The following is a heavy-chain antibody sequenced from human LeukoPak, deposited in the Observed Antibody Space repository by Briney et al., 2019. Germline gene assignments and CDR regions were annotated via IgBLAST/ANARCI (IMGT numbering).Heavy chain of an antibody. V-gene: IGHV3-7*01. CDR3: AKKYRSSWWGYYYYMEV. Sequence: PGGSLRLSCATSGFTFSSYWMSWVRQAPGKGLEWVANIKQNGGEKYYVDSVKGRFTISRDNAKNSLYLQMNSLRAEDTAVYYCAKKYRSSWWGYYYYMEVRGKGITVT. CDR2: IKQNGGEK. J-gene: IGHJ6*03. CDR1: GFTFSSYW. D-gene: IGHD6-13*01.